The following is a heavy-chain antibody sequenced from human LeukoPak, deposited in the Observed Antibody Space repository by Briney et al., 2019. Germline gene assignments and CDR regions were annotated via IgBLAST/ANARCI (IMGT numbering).Heavy chain of an antibody. D-gene: IGHD1-14*01. J-gene: IGHJ5*02. CDR3: ARENWNHDGNWFDP. Sequence: GGSLRLSCATSGFTFSEHYMSWIRQAPGKGLEWVSYISSSGSTIYYAESVKGRFTISWDNAKNSLSLQMNSLRAEDTAVYYCARENWNHDGNWFDPWGQGTLVTVSS. CDR1: GFTFSEHY. V-gene: IGHV3-11*04. CDR2: ISSSGSTI.